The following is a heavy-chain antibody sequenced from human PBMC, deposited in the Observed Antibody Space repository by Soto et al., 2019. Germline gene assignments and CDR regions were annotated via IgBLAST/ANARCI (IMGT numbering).Heavy chain of an antibody. Sequence: GGSLRLSCAASGFPFTTYAMSWVRQAPGKGLEWVAVISYDGSNKYYADSVKGRFTISRDNSKNTLYLQMNSLRAEDTAVYYCARDPLWGTAMVLWYFDLWGRGTLVTVSS. CDR3: ARDPLWGTAMVLWYFDL. CDR2: ISYDGSNK. V-gene: IGHV3-30-3*01. CDR1: GFPFTTYA. J-gene: IGHJ2*01. D-gene: IGHD5-18*01.